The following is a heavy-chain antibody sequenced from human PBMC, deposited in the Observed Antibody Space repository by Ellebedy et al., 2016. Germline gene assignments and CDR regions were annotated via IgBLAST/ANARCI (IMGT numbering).Heavy chain of an antibody. D-gene: IGHD3-22*01. CDR1: GFTVRSNY. Sequence: GGSLRLXXPASGFTVRSNYMMWVRQAPGKGLEWVSLIYSGGSTSYADSVRGRFTISRDKSKNTLYLQMNSLRVEDTAVYYCARDPPSSSARTWGWGQGTLVTVSS. V-gene: IGHV3-53*01. CDR2: IYSGGST. CDR3: ARDPPSSSARTWG. J-gene: IGHJ1*01.